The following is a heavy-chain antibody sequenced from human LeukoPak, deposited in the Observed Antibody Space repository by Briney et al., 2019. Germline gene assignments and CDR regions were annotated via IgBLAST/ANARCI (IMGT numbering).Heavy chain of an antibody. CDR2: IYTSGST. V-gene: IGHV4-4*07. CDR3: ARDGLLTTVTYFDY. CDR1: GGSFSGYY. J-gene: IGHJ4*02. Sequence: SETLSLTCAVYGGSFSGYYWSWIRQPAGKGLEWIGRIYTSGSTNYNPSLKSRVTMSVDTSKNQFSLKLSSVTAADTAVYYCARDGLLTTVTYFDYWGQGTLVTVSS. D-gene: IGHD4-17*01.